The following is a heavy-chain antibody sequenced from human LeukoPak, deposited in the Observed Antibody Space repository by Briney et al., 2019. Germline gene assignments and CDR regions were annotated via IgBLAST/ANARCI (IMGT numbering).Heavy chain of an antibody. V-gene: IGHV3-48*01. Sequence: GGSLRLSCAASGFTFSSYSMNWVRQAPGKGLEWISYISSSSSTIYYADSVKGRFTISRDNAKNSLYLQMNSLRAEDTAVYYCARDSVRYGTYYYDSSGYSPFDYWGQGTLVTVSS. J-gene: IGHJ4*02. CDR2: ISSSSSTI. D-gene: IGHD3-22*01. CDR3: ARDSVRYGTYYYDSSGYSPFDY. CDR1: GFTFSSYS.